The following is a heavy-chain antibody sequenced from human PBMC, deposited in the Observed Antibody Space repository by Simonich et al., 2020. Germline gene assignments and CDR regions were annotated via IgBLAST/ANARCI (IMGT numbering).Heavy chain of an antibody. CDR1: GYTFTSYG. CDR3: ARSTTGTTAFDI. J-gene: IGHJ3*02. CDR2: ISTYKGTT. D-gene: IGHD1-1*01. V-gene: IGHV1-18*01. Sequence: QVQLVQSGAEVKKPGASVKVSCKASGYTFTSYGISWVRQATGQGLEGMGWISTYKGTTNYAQKLQGRVTMTTDTATSTAYMELRSLRSDDTAVYYCARSTTGTTAFDIWGQGTMVTVSS.